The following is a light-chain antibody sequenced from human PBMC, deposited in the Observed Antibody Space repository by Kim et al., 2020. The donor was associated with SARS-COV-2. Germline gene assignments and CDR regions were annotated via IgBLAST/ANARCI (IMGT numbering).Light chain of an antibody. J-gene: IGLJ3*02. CDR2: YDS. V-gene: IGLV3-21*04. CDR3: QVWDSSSDHRV. Sequence: PGKTARITCGGNNIGSKSVHWYQQKPGQAPVLVIYYDSDRPSGIPERFSGSNSGNTATLTISRVETGDEADYYCQVWDSSSDHRVFGGGTQLTVL. CDR1: NIGSKS.